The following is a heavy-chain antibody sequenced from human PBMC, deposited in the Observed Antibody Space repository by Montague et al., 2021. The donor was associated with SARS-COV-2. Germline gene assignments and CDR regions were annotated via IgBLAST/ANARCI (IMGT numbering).Heavy chain of an antibody. CDR2: VYFSGTA. V-gene: IGHV4-59*08. J-gene: IGHJ4*02. CDR1: AGSINNHY. CDR3: ARRPSSGWSFDY. Sequence: SDTLSLTCTVSAGSINNHYWSWIRQTPGKELEWIAYVYFSGTASXNPSLKSRVTISVDTSRNQFSLQLTSVTAADTAVYYCARRPSSGWSFDYWGQGTQVSVSS. D-gene: IGHD6-19*01.